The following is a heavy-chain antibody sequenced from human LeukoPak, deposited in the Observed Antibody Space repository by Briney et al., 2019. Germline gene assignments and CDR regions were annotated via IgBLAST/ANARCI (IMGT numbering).Heavy chain of an antibody. Sequence: PGGSLRLSCAASGFTFDDYAMHWVRQAPGKGLEWVSGISWNSGSIGYADSVKGRFTISRDNAKNSLYLQMNSLRAEDTALYYCAKDLVVGISGGAFDIWGQGTMVTVSS. CDR2: ISWNSGSI. D-gene: IGHD3-22*01. CDR1: GFTFDDYA. J-gene: IGHJ3*02. CDR3: AKDLVVGISGGAFDI. V-gene: IGHV3-9*01.